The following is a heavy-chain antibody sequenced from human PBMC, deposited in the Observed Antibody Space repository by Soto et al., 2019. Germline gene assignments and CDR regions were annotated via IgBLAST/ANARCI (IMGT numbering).Heavy chain of an antibody. V-gene: IGHV3-23*01. Sequence: HPGGSLRLSCAASGFTFSHYVLSWVRQSPERGLEWVSSISGSGSSVYVADSVRGRFIMPRDLSTNTVSLQMNSLRAEDTAVYYCAKVRASYLSASYFYYGLDVWGQGTTVTVSS. D-gene: IGHD3-10*01. J-gene: IGHJ6*02. CDR1: GFTFSHYV. CDR3: AKVRASYLSASYFYYGLDV. CDR2: ISGSGSSV.